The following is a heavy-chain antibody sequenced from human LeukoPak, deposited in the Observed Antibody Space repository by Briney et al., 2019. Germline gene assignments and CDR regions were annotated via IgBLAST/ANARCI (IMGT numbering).Heavy chain of an antibody. CDR3: ARGAKGDLYDY. CDR1: GFTFDDYA. CDR2: ISWNSGSI. V-gene: IGHV3-9*03. D-gene: IGHD2-21*01. J-gene: IGHJ4*02. Sequence: GGSLRLSCAASGFTFDDYAMHWVRQAPGKGLEWVSGISWNSGSIGYADSVKGRFTISRDNSKNTLYLQMGSLRAEDMAVYYCARGAKGDLYDYWGQGTLVTVSS.